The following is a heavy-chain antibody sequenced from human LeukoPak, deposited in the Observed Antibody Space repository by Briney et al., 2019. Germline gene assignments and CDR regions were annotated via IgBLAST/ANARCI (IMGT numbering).Heavy chain of an antibody. CDR3: ASIQGDTLTGSNWFDP. CDR1: GFTFSSYE. V-gene: IGHV3-48*03. Sequence: GGSLRLSCAASGFTFSSYEMNWVRQAPGRGLEWVSYTSSSGSTIYYADSVKGRFTISRDNAKNSLYLQMNSLRAEDTAVYYCASIQGDTLTGSNWFDPWGQGTLVTVSS. CDR2: TSSSGSTI. J-gene: IGHJ5*02. D-gene: IGHD3-9*01.